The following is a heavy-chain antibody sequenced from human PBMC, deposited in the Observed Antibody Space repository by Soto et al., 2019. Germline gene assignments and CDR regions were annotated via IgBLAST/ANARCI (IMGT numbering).Heavy chain of an antibody. CDR1: GVSFNSYG. Sequence: QVQLLQSGTEVKRPGYSVNVSCKTSGVSFNSYGFAWVRQAPGRGLEWVGKINPASPLTNYQQSLQGRVTITADTSTRTAYMELSGLTSEDTAVYFGARMKLARLDYWGQGTLVTVSS. J-gene: IGHJ4*02. CDR3: ARMKLARLDY. CDR2: INPASPLT. V-gene: IGHV1-69*09.